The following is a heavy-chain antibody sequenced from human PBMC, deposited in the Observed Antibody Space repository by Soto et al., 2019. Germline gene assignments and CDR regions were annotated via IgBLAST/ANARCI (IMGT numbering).Heavy chain of an antibody. J-gene: IGHJ4*02. D-gene: IGHD5-12*01. V-gene: IGHV4-4*07. CDR2: IFSSGST. CDR1: GGSINTFY. CDR3: AREGSYSAYNFAHGIQLWSFDF. Sequence: WETLSFTCTVSGGSINTFYWSWVRQPAGKGLEWIGRIFSSGSTSFNPSLESRVAMSVDTSKNHFSLNLSSVTAADMAVYYCAREGSYSAYNFAHGIQLWSFDFWGQGALVTVSS.